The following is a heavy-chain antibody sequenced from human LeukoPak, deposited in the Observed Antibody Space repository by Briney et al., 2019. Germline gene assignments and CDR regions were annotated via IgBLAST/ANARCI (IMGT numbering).Heavy chain of an antibody. CDR3: ARSLYDILTGYLFDY. CDR1: GGSFSGYY. CDR2: INHSGST. J-gene: IGHJ4*02. D-gene: IGHD3-9*01. V-gene: IGHV4-34*01. Sequence: SETLSLTCAVYGGSFSGYYWSWIRQAPGKGLEWIGEINHSGSTNYNPSLKSRVTISVDTSKNQFSLKLSSVTAADTAVYYCARSLYDILTGYLFDYWGQGTLVTVSS.